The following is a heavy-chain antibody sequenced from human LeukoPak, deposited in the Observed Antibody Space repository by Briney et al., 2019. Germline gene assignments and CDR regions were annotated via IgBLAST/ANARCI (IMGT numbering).Heavy chain of an antibody. J-gene: IGHJ6*03. Sequence: SVKISCKASGGTFSSYAISWVRQAPGQGLEWMGGIIPIFGTANYAQKFQGRVTITADESTSTAYMELSSLRSEDTAVYYCASTFIAVAGTFETVGKHQDYYYYYYMDVWGKGTTVTVSS. CDR3: ASTFIAVAGTFETVGKHQDYYYYYYMDV. V-gene: IGHV1-69*13. CDR1: GGTFSSYA. CDR2: IIPIFGTA. D-gene: IGHD6-19*01.